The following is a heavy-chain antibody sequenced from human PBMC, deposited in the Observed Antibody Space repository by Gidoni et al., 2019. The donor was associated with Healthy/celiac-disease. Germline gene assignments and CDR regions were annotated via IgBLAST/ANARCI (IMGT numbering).Heavy chain of an antibody. Sequence: EVQLVESGGGLVKPGGSLRLSCAASGFTFSSYSMNWFRQAPGKGLEWVSSISSSSSYRYYADSVKGRCTISRDNAKNSLYLQMNSLGAEETAVYYCAGRAAAGPFDYWGQGTLVTVSS. CDR3: AGRAAAGPFDY. D-gene: IGHD6-13*01. CDR2: ISSSSSYR. V-gene: IGHV3-21*01. CDR1: GFTFSSYS. J-gene: IGHJ4*02.